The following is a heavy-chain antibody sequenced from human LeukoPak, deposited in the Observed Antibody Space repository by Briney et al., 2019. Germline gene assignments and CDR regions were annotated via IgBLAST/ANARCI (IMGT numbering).Heavy chain of an antibody. J-gene: IGHJ6*03. CDR2: INPNSGGT. Sequence: ASVKVSCKASGYTFTDYYMHWVRQAPGQGLEWMGWINPNSGGTNYARQFQGRVTITRDTSISTANMELSRLTSDDTAVYYCARDADIVTIAVPETYYYYYMDVWGKGTTVTVSS. CDR3: ARDADIVTIAVPETYYYYYMDV. D-gene: IGHD2-15*01. CDR1: GYTFTDYY. V-gene: IGHV1-2*02.